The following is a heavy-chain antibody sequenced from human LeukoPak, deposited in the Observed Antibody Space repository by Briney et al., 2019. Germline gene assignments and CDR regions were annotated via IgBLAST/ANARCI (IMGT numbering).Heavy chain of an antibody. CDR1: GFTFSSYA. V-gene: IGHV3-30*01. CDR3: ARQHMDTAMVISDY. Sequence: SGGSLRLSCAASGFTFSSYAMHWVRQAPGKGLEWVAVISYDGSSKYYADSVKGRFTISRDNSKNTLYLQMNSLRAEDTAVYYCARQHMDTAMVISDYWGQGTLVTVSS. J-gene: IGHJ4*02. CDR2: ISYDGSSK. D-gene: IGHD5-18*01.